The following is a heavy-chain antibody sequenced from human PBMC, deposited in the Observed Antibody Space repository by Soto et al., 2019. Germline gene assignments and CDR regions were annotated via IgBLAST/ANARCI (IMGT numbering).Heavy chain of an antibody. CDR2: IYYSGST. Sequence: SETLSLTCSVSGGSINSGGYYWSWIRQHPGKGLEWIGYIYYSGSTYYNPSLKSRVTISVDTSKNQFSLKLSSVTAADTAVYYCAGYCSSNTCYWWFDPWGQGTLVTVSS. V-gene: IGHV4-31*03. CDR1: GGSINSGGYY. J-gene: IGHJ5*02. CDR3: AGYCSSNTCYWWFDP. D-gene: IGHD2-2*01.